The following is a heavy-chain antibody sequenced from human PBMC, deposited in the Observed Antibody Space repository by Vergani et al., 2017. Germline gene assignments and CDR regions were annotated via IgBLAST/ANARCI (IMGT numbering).Heavy chain of an antibody. J-gene: IGHJ6*03. CDR1: GYTFTGYY. CDR2: INPNSGGT. CDR3: ARAKSVRVAGYYYYYMDV. D-gene: IGHD6-19*01. Sequence: QVQLVQSGAEVKKPGASVKVSCKASGYTFTGYYMHWVRQAPGQGLEWMGWINPNSGGTNYAQKFQGRVTMTRDTSISTAYMELSRLRSDDTAVYYCARAKSVRVAGYYYYYMDVWGKGTTVTVSS. V-gene: IGHV1-2*02.